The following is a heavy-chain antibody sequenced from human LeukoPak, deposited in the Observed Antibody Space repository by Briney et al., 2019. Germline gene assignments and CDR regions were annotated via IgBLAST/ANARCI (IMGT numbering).Heavy chain of an antibody. CDR3: ARGARNPDY. J-gene: IGHJ4*02. V-gene: IGHV4-34*01. CDR1: GESFSGHY. Sequence: SETLSLTCAVYGESFSGHYWSWIRQPPGKGLEWIGEITHSGSTNYNPSLKSRVSISVDTSKNQFSLKMRSVTAADTAVYCCARGARNPDYWGQGTLVIVSS. CDR2: ITHSGST.